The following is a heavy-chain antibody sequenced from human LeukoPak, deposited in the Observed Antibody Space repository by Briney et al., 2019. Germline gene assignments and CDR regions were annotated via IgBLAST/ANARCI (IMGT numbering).Heavy chain of an antibody. CDR2: MNPNSGNT. V-gene: IGHV1-8*01. D-gene: IGHD1-26*01. Sequence: ASVKVSCKASGYTFTSYDINWVRQATGQGLEWMGWMNPNSGNTGYIPKFQGRVTMTRDTSTNTAYMELSSLRSEDTAVYYCARGSSGRYGRDYWGQGTLVTVSS. J-gene: IGHJ4*02. CDR3: ARGSSGRYGRDY. CDR1: GYTFTSYD.